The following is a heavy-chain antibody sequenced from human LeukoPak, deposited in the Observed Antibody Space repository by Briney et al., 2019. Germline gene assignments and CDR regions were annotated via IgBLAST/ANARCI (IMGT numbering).Heavy chain of an antibody. Sequence: GGSLRLSCAPSGFTFSNAWMSWVRQAPGEGLEWVSVIYSGGSTYYADSVKGRFTISRDNSKNTLYLQMNSLRAEDTAVYYCARGGAKGVVPAALYYFDYWGQGTLVTVSS. D-gene: IGHD2-2*01. CDR2: IYSGGST. J-gene: IGHJ4*02. CDR1: GFTFSNAW. V-gene: IGHV3-66*02. CDR3: ARGGAKGVVPAALYYFDY.